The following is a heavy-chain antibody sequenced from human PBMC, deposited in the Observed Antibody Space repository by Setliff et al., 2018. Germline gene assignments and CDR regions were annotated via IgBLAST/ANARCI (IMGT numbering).Heavy chain of an antibody. CDR3: ARSSGSYHTYYFDY. Sequence: ASVKVSCKASGYAFTGYYMHWVRQAPGQGLEWMGWINPNSGGTNYAQKFQGRVTMTRDTSISTAYMELSRLRSDDTAVYYCARSSGSYHTYYFDYWGQGTLVTVSS. CDR2: INPNSGGT. V-gene: IGHV1-2*02. J-gene: IGHJ4*02. D-gene: IGHD1-26*01. CDR1: GYAFTGYY.